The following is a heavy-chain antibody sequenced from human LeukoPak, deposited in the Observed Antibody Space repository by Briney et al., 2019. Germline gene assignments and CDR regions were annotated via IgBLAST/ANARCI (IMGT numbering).Heavy chain of an antibody. CDR1: GGSISSYY. V-gene: IGHV4-59*01. CDR2: IYYSGST. Sequence: SETLSLTCTVSGGSISSYYWSWIRQPPGKGLEWIGYIYYSGSTNYNPSLKSRVTISVDTSKNQFSLKLSSVTAADAAVYYCARNRGYDFWSGYNALYMDVWGKGTTVTVSS. D-gene: IGHD3-3*01. J-gene: IGHJ6*03. CDR3: ARNRGYDFWSGYNALYMDV.